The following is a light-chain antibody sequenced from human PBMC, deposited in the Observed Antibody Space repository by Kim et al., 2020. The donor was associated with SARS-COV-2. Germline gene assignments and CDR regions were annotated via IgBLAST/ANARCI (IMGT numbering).Light chain of an antibody. Sequence: DIQMTQSPSSLSASVGDRVTITCRTTQSISSHLNWYQQKPGRAPKLLISAASTLQGGVPSRFSGSGSETDFTLTISSLQPDDFATYYCQQYNRYSWTFGQGTKVDIK. CDR3: QQYNRYSWT. CDR2: AAS. CDR1: QSISSH. V-gene: IGKV1-39*01. J-gene: IGKJ1*01.